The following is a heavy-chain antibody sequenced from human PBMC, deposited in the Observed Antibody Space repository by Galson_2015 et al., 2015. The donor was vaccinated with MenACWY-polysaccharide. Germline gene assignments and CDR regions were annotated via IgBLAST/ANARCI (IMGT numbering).Heavy chain of an antibody. CDR1: GFTFSKCW. J-gene: IGHJ4*02. D-gene: IGHD4-11*01. V-gene: IGHV3-64*01. CDR2: ISSNGGST. CDR3: ARDTDYSFDY. Sequence: SLRLSCAASGFTFSKCWMYWVRQAPGKGLEYVSAISSNGGSTYYANSVKGRFTISRDNSKNTLYLQMGSLRAEDMAVYYCARDTDYSFDYWGQGTLVTVSS.